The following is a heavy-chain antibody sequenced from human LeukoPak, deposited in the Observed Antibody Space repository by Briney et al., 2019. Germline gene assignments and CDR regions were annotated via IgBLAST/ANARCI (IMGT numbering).Heavy chain of an antibody. V-gene: IGHV3-23*01. J-gene: IGHJ4*02. Sequence: PGGSLRLSCAASGFTFSSYAMSWVRQAPGKGLEWVPAISGSGGSTYYADSVKGRFTISRDNSKNTLYLQMNSLRAEDTAVYYCAKDPYYYDSSGDLDYWGQGTLVTVSS. CDR3: AKDPYYYDSSGDLDY. CDR2: ISGSGGST. CDR1: GFTFSSYA. D-gene: IGHD3-22*01.